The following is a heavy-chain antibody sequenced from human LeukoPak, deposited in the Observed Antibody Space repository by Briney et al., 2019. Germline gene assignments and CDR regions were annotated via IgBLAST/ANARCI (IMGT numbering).Heavy chain of an antibody. CDR2: IYYSGST. CDR1: GGSISSYY. D-gene: IGHD4-17*01. CDR3: ASARMTTVTEFDY. V-gene: IGHV4-59*01. Sequence: PSETLSLTCTVSGGSISSYYWSWIRQPPGKGLEWIGYIYYSGSTNYNPSPKSRVTISVDTSKNQFSLKLRSVTAADTAVYYCASARMTTVTEFDYWGQGTLVTVSS. J-gene: IGHJ4*02.